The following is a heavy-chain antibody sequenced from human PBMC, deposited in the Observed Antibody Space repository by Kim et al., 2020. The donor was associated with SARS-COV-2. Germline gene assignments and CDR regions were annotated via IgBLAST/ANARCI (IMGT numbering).Heavy chain of an antibody. CDR2: INPNNGDT. CDR1: GYTFTGYC. CDR3: VRAAHMIILGNGDNRFDP. D-gene: IGHD3-16*01. Sequence: ASVKVSCKASGYTFTGYCMHWVRQAPGQGLEWMGRINPNNGDTIYAQKFQDRVTMTTDTSISTAYMELSSLKSDDTAVYYCVRAAHMIILGNGDNRFDPWGQGTLVPVSS. V-gene: IGHV1-2*06. J-gene: IGHJ5*02.